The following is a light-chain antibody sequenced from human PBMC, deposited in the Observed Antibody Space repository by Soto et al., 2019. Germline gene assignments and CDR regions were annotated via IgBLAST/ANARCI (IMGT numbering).Light chain of an antibody. Sequence: EIVLTQSPATLSLYPGERATLSCRASQSVNSFLAWYQQNPGQAPRLLIYDASNRATGIPARFSGSGSGTAFTLTISILEPEDFALYYCQQRSGWPRTFVRGTNLEFK. CDR3: QQRSGWPRT. J-gene: IGKJ2*01. CDR1: QSVNSF. CDR2: DAS. V-gene: IGKV3-11*01.